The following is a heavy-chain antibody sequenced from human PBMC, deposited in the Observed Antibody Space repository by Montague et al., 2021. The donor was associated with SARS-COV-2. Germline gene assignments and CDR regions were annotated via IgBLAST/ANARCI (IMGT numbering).Heavy chain of an antibody. D-gene: IGHD2-2*01. CDR2: ISGDGGST. Sequence: SLRLSCAASGFTFDDYAMHWVRQAPGKSLEWVSLISGDGGSTYYADSVKGRFTISRDNSKNSLYLQMNSLRTEDTALYYCAKDPEYCSSTSCDYYYYYGMDVWGQGTTVTVSS. J-gene: IGHJ6*02. CDR3: AKDPEYCSSTSCDYYYYYGMDV. V-gene: IGHV3-43*02. CDR1: GFTFDDYA.